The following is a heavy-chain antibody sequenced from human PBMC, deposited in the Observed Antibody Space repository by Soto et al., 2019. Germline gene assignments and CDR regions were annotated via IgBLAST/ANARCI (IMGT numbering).Heavy chain of an antibody. CDR3: ARERTGTTSMDV. D-gene: IGHD1-1*01. CDR1: GYTFTSYD. Sequence: QVQLVQSGAEVKKPGASVKVSCKASGYTFTSYDINWVRQATGQGLEWMGWMNPHSGNTGYAQKFRGRVTMTRNTSISTAYMELSSLRSEDTAVYYGARERTGTTSMDVWGQGTTVPVSS. V-gene: IGHV1-8*01. CDR2: MNPHSGNT. J-gene: IGHJ6*02.